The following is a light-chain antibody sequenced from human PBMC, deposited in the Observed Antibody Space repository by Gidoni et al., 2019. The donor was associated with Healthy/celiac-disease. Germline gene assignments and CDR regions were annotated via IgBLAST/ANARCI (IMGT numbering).Light chain of an antibody. CDR1: QRISSW. CDR3: QQYNSYPPT. J-gene: IGKJ4*01. CDR2: KAS. V-gene: IGKV1-5*03. Sequence: IQITQSPSTLSASVGDRVTITCRASQRISSWLAWYQQKPGKAPKLLIYKASSLESGVPSRFSGSGSGTEFTLTISSLQPDDFATYYCQQYNSYPPTFGGGTKVEIK.